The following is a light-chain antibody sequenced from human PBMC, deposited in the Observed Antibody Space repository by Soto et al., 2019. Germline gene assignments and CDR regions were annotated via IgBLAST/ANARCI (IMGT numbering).Light chain of an antibody. J-gene: IGKJ5*01. Sequence: EIVLTQSPATLSLSPCQRVSVFXRASQSVSSYLAWYQQKPGQAPRLLIYDASNRATGIPARFSGSGSGTDFTLTISSLQSEDFAVYYCQQYNNWPRTFGQGTRLEIK. CDR1: QSVSSY. CDR2: DAS. V-gene: IGKV3-11*01. CDR3: QQYNNWPRT.